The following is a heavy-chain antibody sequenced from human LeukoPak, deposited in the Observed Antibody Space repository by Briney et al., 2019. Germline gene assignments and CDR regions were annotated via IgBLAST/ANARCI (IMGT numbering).Heavy chain of an antibody. V-gene: IGHV3-15*01. Sequence: GGSLRLSRTASGFPFNNAWMRWVRQARGQGLEWVGRIINKIDGGTADHAAPVKGRFTISRDDSKNTLYLQMNSLKTEDTAVYYCTTDSFMIRGASYYYYYGVDVWGKGTTVTVSS. D-gene: IGHD3-10*01. CDR2: IINKIDGGTA. CDR3: TTDSFMIRGASYYYYYGVDV. J-gene: IGHJ6*04. CDR1: GFPFNNAW.